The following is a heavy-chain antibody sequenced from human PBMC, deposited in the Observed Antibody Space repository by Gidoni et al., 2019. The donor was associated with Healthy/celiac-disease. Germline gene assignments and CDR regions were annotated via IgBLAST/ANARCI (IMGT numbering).Heavy chain of an antibody. CDR2: ISGSGGST. V-gene: IGHV3-23*04. CDR1: GFTLSSYA. CDR3: ALARVQEGWFDP. J-gene: IGHJ5*02. Sequence: EVQLVESGGGLVQPGGSLRLPCAASGFTLSSYAMSWVRQAPGKGLEWVSAISGSGGSTSYADSVKGRFTISRDNSKNTRYLQMNSLRAEDTAVYYCALARVQEGWFDPWGQGTLVTVSS.